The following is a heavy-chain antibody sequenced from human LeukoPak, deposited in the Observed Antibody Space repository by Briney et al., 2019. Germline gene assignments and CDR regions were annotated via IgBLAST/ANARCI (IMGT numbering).Heavy chain of an antibody. CDR3: ASITDGYYEVSPGY. Sequence: GGSLRLSCAASGFTFGSYWMHWVRQAPGQGLVWVSRMNTNGRITDYADSVKGRFTISRDSAKNTLYLQMTNLRAEDTAVYFCASITDGYYEVSPGYWGQGTLVTVSS. D-gene: IGHD4-17*01. CDR2: MNTNGRIT. V-gene: IGHV3-74*01. CDR1: GFTFGSYW. J-gene: IGHJ4*02.